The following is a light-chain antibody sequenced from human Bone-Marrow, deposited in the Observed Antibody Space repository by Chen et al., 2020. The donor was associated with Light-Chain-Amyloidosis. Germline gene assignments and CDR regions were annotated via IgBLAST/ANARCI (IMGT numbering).Light chain of an antibody. Sequence: SALTQPASVSGSPGQSITVACTGASSDVSWYQQHPGKAPKLVIYDVINRPSGVSSRFSGSKSGNTASLTISGLQAEDEADYFCSSSATSNTWVFGGGTKLTVL. J-gene: IGLJ3*02. CDR3: SSSATSNTWV. V-gene: IGLV2-14*03. CDR1: SSDV. CDR2: DVI.